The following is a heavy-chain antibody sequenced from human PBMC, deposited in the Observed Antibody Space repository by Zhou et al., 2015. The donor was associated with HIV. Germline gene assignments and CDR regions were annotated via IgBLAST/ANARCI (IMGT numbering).Heavy chain of an antibody. CDR1: GGTFSGSD. D-gene: IGHD3-22*01. CDR3: ARSSVNHDYAFDI. Sequence: LVQSGTEVRKPGSSVKVSCKASGGTFSGSDISWVRQAPGQGLEWMGGITPMFNIENYAQKFRARLNITVDKSTTTAYMELSSLTSEDAATYFCARSSVNHDYAFDIWGQGTKVIVSP. CDR2: ITPMFNIE. J-gene: IGHJ3*02. V-gene: IGHV1-69*17.